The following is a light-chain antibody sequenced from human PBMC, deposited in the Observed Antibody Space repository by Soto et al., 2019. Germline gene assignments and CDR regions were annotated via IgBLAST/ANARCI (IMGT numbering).Light chain of an antibody. V-gene: IGLV1-40*01. J-gene: IGLJ2*01. CDR3: QSFDTRLNSVV. Sequence: QSVVTQPPSVSGAPGQRVTISCTGSSSNIGAGYDVHWYQQFPGTAPKLLIYGNNNRPLGVPDRFSGSKSGTSASLAITGLQAEDEADYYCQSFDTRLNSVVFGGGTKLTVL. CDR1: SSNIGAGYD. CDR2: GNN.